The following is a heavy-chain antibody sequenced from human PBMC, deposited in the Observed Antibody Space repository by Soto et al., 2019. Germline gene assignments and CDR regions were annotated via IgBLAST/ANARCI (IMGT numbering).Heavy chain of an antibody. V-gene: IGHV3-30*19. CDR2: ISYDGSLQ. CDR1: GFAFSSYG. D-gene: IGHD5-18*01. J-gene: IGHJ4*02. Sequence: QAQLVEYGGGVVQPGRSLRLSCAASGFAFSSYGMHWVRQAPGTGLEWVAIISYDGSLQHYADSVKGRFTISRDNSKNMVLLQMSSLRAEDTAVYYCVSDRGYGHASVPYSWGQGTLVSGSS. CDR3: VSDRGYGHASVPYS.